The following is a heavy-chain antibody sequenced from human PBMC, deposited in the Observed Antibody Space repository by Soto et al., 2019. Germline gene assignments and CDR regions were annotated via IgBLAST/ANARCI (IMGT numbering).Heavy chain of an antibody. CDR3: EEGGYNWCGS. CDR1: GLTFTNAW. CDR2: IKSKGSGGTT. D-gene: IGHD3-22*01. V-gene: IGHV3-15*01. J-gene: IGHJ5*01. Sequence: EVQLVDSGGGLVNPGGSLRLSCEASGLTFTNAWMAWVRQAPGKGLECVGRIKSKGSGGTTDYAAPVKGRFTILRDDARDSVYLQMNGLKTEDTGVYYGEEGGYNWCGSWGKVTLVTVSS.